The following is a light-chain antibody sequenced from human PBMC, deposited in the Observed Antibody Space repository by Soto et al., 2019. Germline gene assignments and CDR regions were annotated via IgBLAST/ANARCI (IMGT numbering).Light chain of an antibody. V-gene: IGLV2-14*01. CDR3: SSFTATKTVV. CDR2: EVT. Sequence: QSALTQPASVSGSPGQSITISCTGTSSDVDGHNYVSWYQQHPGKAPKLMIYEVTNRPSGVSNRFSASKSGNTASLTISGLQAEDEADYYCSSFTATKTVVFGGGTKLTVL. CDR1: SSDVDGHNY. J-gene: IGLJ2*01.